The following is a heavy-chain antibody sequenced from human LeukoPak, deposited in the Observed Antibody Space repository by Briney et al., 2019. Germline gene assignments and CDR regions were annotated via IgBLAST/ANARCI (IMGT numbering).Heavy chain of an antibody. J-gene: IGHJ4*02. Sequence: GGSLRLSCAASGFTFSSYWMSWVRQAPGKGLEWVSYVTSSGSNIYYADSVKGRFTIFRDSAKNSLFLQMNSLRVEDTALYFCVRADGDFWGQGTMVTVSS. CDR1: GFTFSSYW. CDR3: VRADGDF. CDR2: VTSSGSNI. V-gene: IGHV3-48*01.